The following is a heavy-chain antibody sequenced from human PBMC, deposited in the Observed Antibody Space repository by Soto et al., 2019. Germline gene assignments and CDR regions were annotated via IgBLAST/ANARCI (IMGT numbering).Heavy chain of an antibody. V-gene: IGHV3-30*18. CDR1: GFTFSSYG. CDR3: AKDYDFWSGYSVWFDP. Sequence: QVQLVESGGGVVQPGRSLRLSCAASGFTFSSYGMHWVRQAPGKGLEWVAVISYDGSNKYYADSVKGRFTIYRDNSKNPLYLQMNSLRAEDTAVYYCAKDYDFWSGYSVWFDPWGQGTLVTVSS. D-gene: IGHD3-3*01. CDR2: ISYDGSNK. J-gene: IGHJ5*02.